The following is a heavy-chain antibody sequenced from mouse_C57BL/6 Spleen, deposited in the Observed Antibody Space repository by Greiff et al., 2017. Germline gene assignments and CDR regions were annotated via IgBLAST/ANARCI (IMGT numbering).Heavy chain of an antibody. CDR3: ARYGYDYAMDY. Sequence: QVQLQQSGAELVRPGTSVKVSCKASGYAFTNYLIEWVKQRPGQGLEWIGVINPGSGGTNYNEKFKGKATLTADKSSSTAYMQLSSLTSEASAVYFCARYGYDYAMDYWGQGTSVTVAS. V-gene: IGHV1-54*01. J-gene: IGHJ4*01. CDR2: INPGSGGT. CDR1: GYAFTNYL. D-gene: IGHD2-2*01.